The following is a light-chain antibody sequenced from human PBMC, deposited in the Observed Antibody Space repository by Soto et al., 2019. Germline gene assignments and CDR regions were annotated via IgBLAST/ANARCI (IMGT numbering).Light chain of an antibody. J-gene: IGKJ2*01. V-gene: IGKV1-39*01. CDR1: QSISSY. Sequence: DIQMTQSPSSLSASVGDRVTITCRASQSISSYLNWYQQKPGKAPKLLIYAASSLQSGVPSRFSGSGSGTDFTLTISRLEPEDFAVYYCQHFGSSPPYTFGQGTKLE. CDR2: AAS. CDR3: QHFGSSPPYT.